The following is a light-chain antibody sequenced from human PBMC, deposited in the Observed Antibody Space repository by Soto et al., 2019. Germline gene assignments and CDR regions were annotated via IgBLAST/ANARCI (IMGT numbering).Light chain of an antibody. Sequence: QAVVTHPPSASGTPGQRVTISCSGSISNIGSNTVNWYQQLPGTAPKLLIYSNNQRPSGVPDRFSGSKSGTSASLAISGLHSEDEADYYCAAWDDSLNGVVFGGGTKVTLL. V-gene: IGLV1-44*01. CDR2: SNN. J-gene: IGLJ2*01. CDR3: AAWDDSLNGVV. CDR1: ISNIGSNT.